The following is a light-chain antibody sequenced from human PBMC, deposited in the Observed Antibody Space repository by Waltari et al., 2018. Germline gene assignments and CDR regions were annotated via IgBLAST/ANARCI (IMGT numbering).Light chain of an antibody. J-gene: IGKJ4*01. Sequence: DIQMTQSPSSVSASVGDRVTITCRASQTISAWLAWYQQKPGKAPRLLSYEISDLQGGVPSRFSGSGSGTDFTLTISNVQPEDSATYYCQQATGFPLTFGGGTKVEI. CDR2: EIS. CDR3: QQATGFPLT. V-gene: IGKV1D-12*01. CDR1: QTISAW.